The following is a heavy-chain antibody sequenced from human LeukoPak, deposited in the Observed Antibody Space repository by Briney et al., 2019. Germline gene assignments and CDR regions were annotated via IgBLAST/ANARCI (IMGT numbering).Heavy chain of an antibody. CDR3: VRQERPDFDY. CDR2: AYYRSKWHI. J-gene: IGHJ4*02. CDR1: GDSFSGSSVA. V-gene: IGHV6-1*01. Sequence: SQTLSLTCVISGDSFSGSSVAWNWIRQSPARGLEWLGRAYYRSKWHIDYDVSVKSLITISPDTSKNQLSLQLNSVTPEDTAVYYCVRQERPDFDYWGQGTLVTVSA.